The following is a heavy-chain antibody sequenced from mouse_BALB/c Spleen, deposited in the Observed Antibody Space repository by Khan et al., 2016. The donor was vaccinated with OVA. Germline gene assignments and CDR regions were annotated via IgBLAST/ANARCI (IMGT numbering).Heavy chain of an antibody. CDR3: DAFRYYYGRDWFAY. CDR1: GFNIKDYN. J-gene: IGHJ3*01. CDR2: IDPENGDT. Sequence: VQLQQSGAELVRSGASVKLSCTASGFNIKDYNMHWVKQRPEQGLEWIGWIDPENGDTEYAPKFQGKATMTADTSSNTAYLQFSSLTSEDAAVYYSDAFRYYYGRDWFAYWGQGTLVTDSA. D-gene: IGHD1-1*01. V-gene: IGHV14-4*02.